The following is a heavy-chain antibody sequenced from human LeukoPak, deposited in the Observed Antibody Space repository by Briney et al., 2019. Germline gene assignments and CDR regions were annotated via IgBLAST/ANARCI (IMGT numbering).Heavy chain of an antibody. Sequence: GGSLRLSCSASGFTFNNYGMSWVRQAPGKGLEWVSGISGSGDSTYYGDSVKGRFTISRDNSKNTLYLQMNSLRAEDTAVYYCARMYDSSGYYENWFDPWGQGTLVTVSS. CDR1: GFTFNNYG. CDR2: ISGSGDST. J-gene: IGHJ5*02. CDR3: ARMYDSSGYYENWFDP. V-gene: IGHV3-23*01. D-gene: IGHD3-22*01.